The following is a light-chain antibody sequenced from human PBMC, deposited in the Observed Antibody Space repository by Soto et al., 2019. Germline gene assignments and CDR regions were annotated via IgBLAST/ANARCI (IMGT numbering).Light chain of an antibody. V-gene: IGKV1-39*01. CDR1: QSISSY. Sequence: DIQMTQSPSSLSASVGDRFTITCRAIQSISSYLNWCQQKPGKAPKLLIYAASSLQSGVPSRFSGSGSGTDFTLTISSLQPEDFATYYCQQSYSTPRTFGQGTKLDIK. CDR2: AAS. J-gene: IGKJ1*01. CDR3: QQSYSTPRT.